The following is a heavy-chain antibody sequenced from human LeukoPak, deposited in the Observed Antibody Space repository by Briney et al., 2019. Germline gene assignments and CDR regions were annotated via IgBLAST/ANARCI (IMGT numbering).Heavy chain of an antibody. J-gene: IGHJ5*02. Sequence: SETLSLTCAVYGGSFSGYYWSWIRQPPGKGLEWIGEINHTGSTNSNPSLKSRVTISVDTSKNRFSLKLSSVTAADTAVYYCARIPRGVIIRGWFDPWGQGTLVTVSS. V-gene: IGHV4-34*01. CDR3: ARIPRGVIIRGWFDP. D-gene: IGHD3-10*01. CDR1: GGSFSGYY. CDR2: INHTGST.